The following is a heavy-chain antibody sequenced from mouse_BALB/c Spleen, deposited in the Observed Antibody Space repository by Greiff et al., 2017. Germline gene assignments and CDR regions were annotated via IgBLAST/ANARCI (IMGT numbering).Heavy chain of an antibody. D-gene: IGHD1-2*01. CDR1: GFAFSSYD. Sequence: DVMLVESGGGLVKPGGSLKLSCAASGFAFSSYDMSWVRQTPEKRLEWVAYISSGGGSTYYPDTVKGRFTISRDNAKNTLYLQMSSLKSEDTAMYYCARHPFTTALYYFDDWGQGTTLTVSS. CDR2: ISSGGGST. V-gene: IGHV5-12-1*01. J-gene: IGHJ2*01. CDR3: ARHPFTTALYYFDD.